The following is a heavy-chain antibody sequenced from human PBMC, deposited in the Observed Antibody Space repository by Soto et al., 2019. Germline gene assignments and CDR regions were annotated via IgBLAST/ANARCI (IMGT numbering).Heavy chain of an antibody. CDR3: ASRGGERWLQIDHFDY. CDR2: ISYDGSTH. Sequence: QVQLVESGGGVVQPGRSLRLSCAASGFTLSSYGMHWVRQAPGKGLEWVAAISYDGSTHYYADSVKGRFTISTHTSKNTLSQQMNRLRVEDTAMYYCASRGGERWLQIDHFDYRGQGTLVAVCS. J-gene: IGHJ4*02. V-gene: IGHV3-30*03. D-gene: IGHD5-18*01. CDR1: GFTLSSYG.